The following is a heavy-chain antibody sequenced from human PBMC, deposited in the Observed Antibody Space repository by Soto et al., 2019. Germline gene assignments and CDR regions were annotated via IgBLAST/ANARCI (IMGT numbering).Heavy chain of an antibody. D-gene: IGHD3-22*01. Sequence: ASVKVSCKASGYTFTSYYMHWVRQAPGQGLEWMGIINPSGGSTSYAQKFQGRVTMTRDTSTSTVYMELSSLRSEDTAVCYCSREHDIRGTVFDIWGQGTLVTVS. CDR3: SREHDIRGTVFDI. V-gene: IGHV1-46*01. J-gene: IGHJ3*02. CDR1: GYTFTSYY. CDR2: INPSGGST.